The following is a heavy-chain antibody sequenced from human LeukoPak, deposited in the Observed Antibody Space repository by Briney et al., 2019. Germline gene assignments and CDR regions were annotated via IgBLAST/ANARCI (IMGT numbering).Heavy chain of an antibody. Sequence: ASVKVSCKASGYTFTSYGISWVRQAPGQGLEWMGWIDPNSGGTNYAQKFQGRVTMTRDTSISTAYMELSRLRSDDTAVYYCARVSHYGDYFSLFDYWGQGTLVTVSS. J-gene: IGHJ4*02. V-gene: IGHV1-2*02. CDR1: GYTFTSYG. D-gene: IGHD4-17*01. CDR2: IDPNSGGT. CDR3: ARVSHYGDYFSLFDY.